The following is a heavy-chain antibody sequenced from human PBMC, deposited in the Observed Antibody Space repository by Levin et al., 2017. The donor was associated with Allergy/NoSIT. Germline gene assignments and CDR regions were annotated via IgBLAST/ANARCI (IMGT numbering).Heavy chain of an antibody. V-gene: IGHV3-23*01. CDR2: ISGSGGTT. CDR3: AKGSYCSAGTCYSRLGY. CDR1: GFTFSSDV. D-gene: IGHD2-15*01. J-gene: IGHJ4*02. Sequence: PGGSLRLSCAGSGFTFSSDVMSWVRQAPGKGLEWVSGISGSGGTTYYADYVKGRFTISRDNSKNTLYLQMNSLRAEDTAVYYCAKGSYCSAGTCYSRLGYWGQGTLVTVSS.